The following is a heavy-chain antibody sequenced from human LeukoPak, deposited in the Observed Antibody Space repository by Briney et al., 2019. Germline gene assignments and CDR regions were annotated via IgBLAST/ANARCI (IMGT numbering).Heavy chain of an antibody. V-gene: IGHV4-39*07. CDR1: GGSISSSSYY. CDR3: ARASLNFDY. CDR2: IYHSGST. J-gene: IGHJ4*02. Sequence: SETLSLTCTVSGGSISSSSYYWGWIRQPPGKGLEWIGSIYHSGSTYYNPSLKSRVTISVDTSKNQFSLKLSSVTAADTAVYYCARASLNFDYWGQGTLVTVSS.